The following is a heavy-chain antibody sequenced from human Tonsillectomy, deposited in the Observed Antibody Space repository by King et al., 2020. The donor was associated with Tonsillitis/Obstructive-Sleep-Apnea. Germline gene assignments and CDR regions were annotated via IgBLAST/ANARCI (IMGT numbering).Heavy chain of an antibody. D-gene: IGHD4-11*01. CDR1: GGTFSADG. Sequence: VQLVESGAELRKPGSSVKVSCKASGGTFSADGFSWVRQAPGQGLECVGEIIPIFGAAHFAQKFQDRVTITANESTSTTYLELSSLRSEDTAVYYCARGLPRMGSDHWGHGTLVTVSS. V-gene: IGHV1-69*01. CDR2: IIPIFGAA. J-gene: IGHJ4*01. CDR3: ARGLPRMGSDH.